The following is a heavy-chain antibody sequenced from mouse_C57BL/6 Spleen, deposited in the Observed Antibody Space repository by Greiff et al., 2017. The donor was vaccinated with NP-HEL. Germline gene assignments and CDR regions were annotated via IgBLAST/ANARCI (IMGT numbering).Heavy chain of an antibody. CDR3: ARRQYGSSYDWYFDV. J-gene: IGHJ1*03. CDR2: IYPGSGST. D-gene: IGHD1-1*01. Sequence: QVQLQQPGAELVKPGASVKMSCKASGYTFTSYWITWVKQRPGQGLEWIGDIYPGSGSTNYNEKFKSKATLTVDTSSSTAYMQLRILTSEDTAVYYSARRQYGSSYDWYFDVWGTGTTVTVSS. V-gene: IGHV1-55*01. CDR1: GYTFTSYW.